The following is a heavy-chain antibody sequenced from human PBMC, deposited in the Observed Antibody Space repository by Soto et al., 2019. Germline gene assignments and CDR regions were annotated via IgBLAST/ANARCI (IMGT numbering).Heavy chain of an antibody. Sequence: GGSLRLSCAASGFTISNYGMHWVRQAPGKGLEWVAVISYDGSNKYFADSVKGRFTISRDISKNTLYLQMNSLRAEDTAVYYCAKAQSTGYAFDYWGQGTLVTVSS. D-gene: IGHD3-22*01. J-gene: IGHJ4*02. V-gene: IGHV3-30*18. CDR3: AKAQSTGYAFDY. CDR1: GFTISNYG. CDR2: ISYDGSNK.